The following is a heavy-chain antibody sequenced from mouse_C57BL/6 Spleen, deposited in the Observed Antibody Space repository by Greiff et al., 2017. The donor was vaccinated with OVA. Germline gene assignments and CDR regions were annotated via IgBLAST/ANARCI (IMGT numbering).Heavy chain of an antibody. J-gene: IGHJ3*01. Sequence: QVQLQQPGAELVKPGASVKVSCKASGYTFTSYWMHWVKQRPGQGLEWLGRIHPSDSDTNYNQKFKGKATLTVDKSSSTAYMQRSSLTAEDSAVYYCAMPLTGPWFAYWGQGTLVTVSA. CDR2: IHPSDSDT. V-gene: IGHV1-74*01. CDR3: AMPLTGPWFAY. D-gene: IGHD4-1*01. CDR1: GYTFTSYW.